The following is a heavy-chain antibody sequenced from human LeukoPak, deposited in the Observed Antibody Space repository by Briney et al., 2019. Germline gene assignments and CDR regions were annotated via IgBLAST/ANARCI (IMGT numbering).Heavy chain of an antibody. J-gene: IGHJ4*02. CDR1: GGTFISYA. CDR2: IIPIFGTA. V-gene: IGHV1-69*13. Sequence: ASVKVSCKASGGTFISYAISWVRQAPGQGLEWMGGIIPIFGTANCAQKFQGRVTITADESTSTAYMELSSLRSEDTAVYYCARDREYYDSSGYYGTTFDYWGQGTLVTVSS. CDR3: ARDREYYDSSGYYGTTFDY. D-gene: IGHD3-22*01.